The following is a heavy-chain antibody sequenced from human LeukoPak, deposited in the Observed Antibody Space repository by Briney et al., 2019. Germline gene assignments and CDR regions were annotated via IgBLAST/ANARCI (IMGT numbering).Heavy chain of an antibody. CDR2: IWYDGSNK. V-gene: IGHV3-33*01. CDR1: GFTFSSYG. J-gene: IGHJ4*02. Sequence: GGSLRLSCAASGFTFSSYGMHWVRRAPGKGLEWVAVIWYDGSNKYYADSVKGRFTISRDNSKNTLYLQMNSLRAEDTAVYCCARPMVRGVIITPPFDYWGQGTLVTVSS. D-gene: IGHD3-10*01. CDR3: ARPMVRGVIITPPFDY.